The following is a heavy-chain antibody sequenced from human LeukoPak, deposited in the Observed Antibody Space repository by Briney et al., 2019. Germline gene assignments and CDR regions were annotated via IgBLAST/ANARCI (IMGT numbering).Heavy chain of an antibody. CDR2: ISWNSRSL. Sequence: SLRLSCAASGFTFDDYATHCVREAPGKGLGWGSGISWNSRSLGYADSVKGRFTISRDNADTSLYLQMSSLRVEDTAVYYCVRLLLRFGEALSGFDSWGQGTLVTASS. CDR1: GFTFDDYA. D-gene: IGHD3-10*01. CDR3: VRLLLRFGEALSGFDS. V-gene: IGHV3-9*01. J-gene: IGHJ4*02.